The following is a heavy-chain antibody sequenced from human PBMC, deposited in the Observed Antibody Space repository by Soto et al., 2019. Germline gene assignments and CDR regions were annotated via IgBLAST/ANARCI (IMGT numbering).Heavy chain of an antibody. CDR1: GDSVSSNNAA. J-gene: IGHJ4*02. Sequence: SQTLSLTCAISGDSVSSNNAAWNWIRQSPSRGLEWLGRTYYRSKWYNDYPLSVKSRITINPDTSKNQFSLQLNSVTPEDTAVYYCARHDVPYGSGWYGVDYWGQGTLVTVSS. V-gene: IGHV6-1*01. D-gene: IGHD6-19*01. CDR3: ARHDVPYGSGWYGVDY. CDR2: TYYRSKWYN.